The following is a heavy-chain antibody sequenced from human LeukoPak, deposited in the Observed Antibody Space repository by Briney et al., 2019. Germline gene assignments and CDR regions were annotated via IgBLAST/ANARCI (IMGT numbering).Heavy chain of an antibody. Sequence: PSETLSLTCTVSGGSISSGSYYWSWIRQPAGKGLEWIGRIYTSGSTNYNPSLKSRVTMSVDTSKNQFSLKLSSVTAADTAVYYCARDPGDYYDSSGLSTDAFDIWGQGTMVTVSS. V-gene: IGHV4-61*02. J-gene: IGHJ3*02. CDR2: IYTSGST. CDR1: GGSISSGSYY. D-gene: IGHD3-22*01. CDR3: ARDPGDYYDSSGLSTDAFDI.